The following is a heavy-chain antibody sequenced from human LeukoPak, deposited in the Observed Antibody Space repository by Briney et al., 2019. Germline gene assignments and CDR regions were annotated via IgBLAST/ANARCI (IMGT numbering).Heavy chain of an antibody. J-gene: IGHJ4*02. CDR3: ASVQQRPFDY. CDR2: IIPIFGTA. V-gene: IGHV1-69*01. Sequence: SVKVSCKASGGTSSSYAISWVRQAPGQGLEWMGGIIPIFGTANYAQKFQGRVTITADESTSTAYMELSSLRYEDTAVYYCASVQQRPFDYWGQGTLVTVSS. D-gene: IGHD6-13*01. CDR1: GGTSSSYA.